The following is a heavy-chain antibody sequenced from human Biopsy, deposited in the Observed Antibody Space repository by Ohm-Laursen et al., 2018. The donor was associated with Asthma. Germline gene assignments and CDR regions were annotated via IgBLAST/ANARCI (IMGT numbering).Heavy chain of an antibody. CDR3: ARGPNYHGSGRAPIGMDV. D-gene: IGHD3-10*01. Sequence: QTLSLACAVSGGSVSTGSYYWSWIRQPPGKGLEWLGYIYYTGSDNYNPSLKSRVTISVDTSKNQLSLRLNSVTAADTAVYYCARGPNYHGSGRAPIGMDVWGQGTTVTVSS. CDR1: GGSVSTGSYY. V-gene: IGHV4-61*01. CDR2: IYYTGSD. J-gene: IGHJ6*02.